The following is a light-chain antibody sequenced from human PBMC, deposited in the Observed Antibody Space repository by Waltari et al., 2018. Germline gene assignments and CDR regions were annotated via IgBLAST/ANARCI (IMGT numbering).Light chain of an antibody. Sequence: EIVLTQSPGTLSLSPGERATLSCRASQSVSSSYLAWYQQKPGQAPRLLIYAASSRATGSPDRFSGTGSGTDFTLTISRLEPEDFAVYYCQQFGSSPSITFG. V-gene: IGKV3-20*01. CDR1: QSVSSSY. J-gene: IGKJ5*01. CDR2: AAS. CDR3: QQFGSSPSIT.